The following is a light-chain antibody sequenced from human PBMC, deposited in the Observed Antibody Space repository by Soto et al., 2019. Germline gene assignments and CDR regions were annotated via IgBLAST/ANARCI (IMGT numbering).Light chain of an antibody. V-gene: IGKV1-39*01. J-gene: IGKJ2*01. CDR1: QSIGSY. CDR3: QQSDSNPRT. CDR2: AAS. Sequence: IQMTQSPSHLPASVGDRLTLTCRASQSIGSYLNWYQHKPGKAPKXXIYAASSLQSGVPSRFSGNGSGTDFTLTLSSLQTEDFATYDCQQSDSNPRTFGQGTKVDI.